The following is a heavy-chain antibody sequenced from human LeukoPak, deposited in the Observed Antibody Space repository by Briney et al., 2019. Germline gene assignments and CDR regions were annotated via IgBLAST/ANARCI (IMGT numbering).Heavy chain of an antibody. Sequence: TETLSLTCTVSGGSISSYYWSWIRQPAGKGLEWIGRIYTSGSTNYNPSLKSRVTMSVDTSKNQFSLKLSSVTAADTAVYYCARESDCSSTSCYAGTIDYWGQGTLVTVSS. CDR3: ARESDCSSTSCYAGTIDY. CDR1: GGSISSYY. J-gene: IGHJ4*02. D-gene: IGHD2-2*01. CDR2: IYTSGST. V-gene: IGHV4-4*07.